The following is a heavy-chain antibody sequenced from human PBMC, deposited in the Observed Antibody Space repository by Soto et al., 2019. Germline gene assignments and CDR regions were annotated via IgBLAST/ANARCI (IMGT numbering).Heavy chain of an antibody. CDR1: GYNFFSYG. CDR3: ARVPISGDYDILTGEIDF. D-gene: IGHD3-9*01. Sequence: QVQLVQSGAEVKKPGASVKVSCQASGYNFFSYGIGWVRQAPGQGLEWMGWISDYKGNTYYAQKFQGRVTMTTDRSASTAYMDPRSLKSDDTAVYYCARVPISGDYDILTGEIDFWGQGTRVTVSS. J-gene: IGHJ4*02. CDR2: ISDYKGNT. V-gene: IGHV1-18*01.